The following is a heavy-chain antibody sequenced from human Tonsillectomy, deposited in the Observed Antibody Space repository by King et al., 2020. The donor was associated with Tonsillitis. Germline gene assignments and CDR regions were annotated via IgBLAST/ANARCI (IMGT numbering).Heavy chain of an antibody. J-gene: IGHJ1*01. D-gene: IGHD6-13*01. CDR3: AKDGYSSSWTSEYFQX. CDR1: GFTFSDYG. V-gene: IGHV3-30*02. CDR2: IRYDGSDK. Sequence: VQLVESGGGVVQPGGSLRLSCAASGFTFSDYGMHWVRQAPGKGLEWVAFIRYDGSDKYYADSVGGRFTISRDNSKNTLYLQMNSRRAEDTAVYYCAKDGYSSSWTSEYFQXWGXXXXVTXSS.